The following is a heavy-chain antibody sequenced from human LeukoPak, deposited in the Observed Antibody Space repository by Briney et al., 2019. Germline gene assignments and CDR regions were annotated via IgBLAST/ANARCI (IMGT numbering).Heavy chain of an antibody. V-gene: IGHV3-15*01. J-gene: IGHJ4*02. CDR1: GFTFSNAW. CDR3: TTENDFWSGYYFDY. D-gene: IGHD3-3*01. Sequence: GGSLRLSCAASGFTFSNAWMSWVRQAPGKGLEWVGRIKSKTDGGTTDYAAPVKGRFTISRDDSKNTLYLQMNSLKTEDTAVYYCTTENDFWSGYYFDYWGQGTLVTVSS. CDR2: IKSKTDGGTT.